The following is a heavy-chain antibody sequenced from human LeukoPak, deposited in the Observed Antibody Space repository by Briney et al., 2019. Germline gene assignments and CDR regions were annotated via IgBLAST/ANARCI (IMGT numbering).Heavy chain of an antibody. J-gene: IGHJ4*02. CDR1: GFTFSSYE. CDR3: ARTLGYCSSTNCFLTFDY. Sequence: PGWAVRLSCAASGFTFSSYEMNWVRQAPGKGLEWVSYINCSGTTIYYADSVKGRFTISRDNAKNSLYLQMNSLRAEDTAVYYCARTLGYCSSTNCFLTFDYWGQGTLVTVSS. D-gene: IGHD2-2*01. V-gene: IGHV3-48*03. CDR2: INCSGTTI.